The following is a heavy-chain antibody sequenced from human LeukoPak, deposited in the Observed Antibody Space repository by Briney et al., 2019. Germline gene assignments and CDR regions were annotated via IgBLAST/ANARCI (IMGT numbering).Heavy chain of an antibody. J-gene: IGHJ6*02. D-gene: IGHD3-10*01. CDR2: ISWDGGST. CDR1: GFTFDDYT. V-gene: IGHV3-43*01. CDR3: AKDGSGSYQHYYYGMGV. Sequence: GGSLRLSCAASGFTFDDYTMQWVRQAPGKGLEWVSLISWDGGSTYYADSVKARFTNSRDNSKNSLYLQMNSLRTEDTALYYCAKDGSGSYQHYYYGMGVWGQGTTVTVSS.